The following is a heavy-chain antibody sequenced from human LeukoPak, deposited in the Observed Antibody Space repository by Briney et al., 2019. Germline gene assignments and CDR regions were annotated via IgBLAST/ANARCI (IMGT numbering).Heavy chain of an antibody. J-gene: IGHJ3*02. CDR3: AKDRGYYDSSANAFDI. D-gene: IGHD3-22*01. CDR1: GFTFDDYA. Sequence: GGSLRLSCAASGFTFDDYAMHWVRQAPGKGLEWVSGISWNSGSIGYADSVKGRFTISRDNAKNSLNLQMNSLRAEDMALYYCAKDRGYYDSSANAFDIWGQGTMVTVSS. V-gene: IGHV3-9*03. CDR2: ISWNSGSI.